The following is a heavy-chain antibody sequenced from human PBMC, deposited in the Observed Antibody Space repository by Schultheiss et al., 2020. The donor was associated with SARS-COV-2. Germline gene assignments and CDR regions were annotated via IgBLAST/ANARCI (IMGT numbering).Heavy chain of an antibody. Sequence: SCTASGVSLSDYSMNWVRQAPGKGLDWLAYIHRRLSPTFYAESVKGRFTISKDNAKNSLYLQMNSLTDEDTAVYYCASHIWSHWFDDWGQGTQVTVSS. J-gene: IGHJ4*02. V-gene: IGHV3-48*02. CDR1: GVSLSDYS. CDR2: IHRRLSPT. CDR3: ASHIWSHWFDD. D-gene: IGHD3-3*01.